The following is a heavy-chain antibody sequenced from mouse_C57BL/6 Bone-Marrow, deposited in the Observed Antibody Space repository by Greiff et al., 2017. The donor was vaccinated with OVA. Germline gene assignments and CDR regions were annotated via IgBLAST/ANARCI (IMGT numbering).Heavy chain of an antibody. CDR1: GYSITSGYY. CDR3: ARSFYVDYFDY. Sequence: EVQLVESGPGLVKPSQSLSLTCSVTGYSITSGYYWNWIRQFPGNKLECMGYISYDGSNNYNPSLKNRISITRDTSKNQFFLKLNSVTTEDTATYYCARSFYVDYFDYWGQGTTLTVSS. J-gene: IGHJ2*01. D-gene: IGHD1-1*01. CDR2: ISYDGSN. V-gene: IGHV3-6*01.